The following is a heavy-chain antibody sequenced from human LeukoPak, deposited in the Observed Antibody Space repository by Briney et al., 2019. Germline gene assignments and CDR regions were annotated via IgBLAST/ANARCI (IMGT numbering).Heavy chain of an antibody. V-gene: IGHV4-4*07. D-gene: IGHD3-22*01. Sequence: SETLSLTCTVSGGSISSYYWSWIRQPAGKGLEWIGRIYTSGSTNYNPSLKSRVTMSVDTSKNQFSLKLSSVTAADTAVYYCARDDTSATRHAFDIWGQGTMVTVSS. CDR3: ARDDTSATRHAFDI. CDR1: GGSISSYY. J-gene: IGHJ3*02. CDR2: IYTSGST.